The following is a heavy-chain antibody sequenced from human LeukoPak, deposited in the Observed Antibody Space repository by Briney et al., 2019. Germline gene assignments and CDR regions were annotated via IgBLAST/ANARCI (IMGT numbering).Heavy chain of an antibody. D-gene: IGHD6-6*01. Sequence: GASVKVSCKASGYTFTSYYMHWVRQAPGQGLEWMGIINPSGGSTNYAQKFQGRVTITADESTSTAYMELSSLRSEDTAVYYCARVATLGAFDIWGQGTMVTVSS. CDR2: INPSGGST. CDR1: GYTFTSYY. CDR3: ARVATLGAFDI. J-gene: IGHJ3*02. V-gene: IGHV1-46*01.